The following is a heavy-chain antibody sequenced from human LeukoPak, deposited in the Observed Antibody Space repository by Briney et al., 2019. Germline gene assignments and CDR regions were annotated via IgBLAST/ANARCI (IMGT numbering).Heavy chain of an antibody. Sequence: GGSLRLSCAASGFTFSSYSMNWVRQTPGKGLEWVSSISSSSSYIYYADSVKGRFTISRDNAKNSLYLQMNSLRAEDTAVYYCARDQSYQQLVRYYYGMDVWGQGTTVTVSS. CDR3: ARDQSYQQLVRYYYGMDV. CDR2: ISSSSSYI. D-gene: IGHD6-13*01. CDR1: GFTFSSYS. V-gene: IGHV3-21*01. J-gene: IGHJ6*02.